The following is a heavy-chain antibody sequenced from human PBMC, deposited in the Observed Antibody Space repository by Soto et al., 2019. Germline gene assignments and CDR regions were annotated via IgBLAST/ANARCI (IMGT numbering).Heavy chain of an antibody. CDR2: IGGSAGST. Sequence: EVQLLESGGGLVQPGGSLRLSCAASGFTFSSYAMSWVRQAPGKGLEWVSAIGGSAGSTYYADSVKGRFTISRDSSKNTLYLQMNSLRAEDTAVYYCARFYGDYGDDAFDIWGQGTMVTVSS. V-gene: IGHV3-23*01. D-gene: IGHD4-17*01. J-gene: IGHJ3*02. CDR1: GFTFSSYA. CDR3: ARFYGDYGDDAFDI.